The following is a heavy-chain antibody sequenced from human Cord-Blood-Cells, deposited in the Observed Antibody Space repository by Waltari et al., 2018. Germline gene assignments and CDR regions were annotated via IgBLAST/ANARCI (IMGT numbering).Heavy chain of an antibody. J-gene: IGHJ4*02. D-gene: IGHD1-1*01. V-gene: IGHV3-15*01. CDR2: IKSKTDGGTT. CDR3: TTRVSGMDPFDY. Sequence: EVQLVESGGGLVKPGGSLRLSCAASGFTFSNAWMSWVRQAPGKGLEWVGRIKSKTDGGTTDYAAPVKGRFTISRDDSKNTLYLQMNSLKTEDTAVYYCTTRVSGMDPFDYWGQGTLVTVSS. CDR1: GFTFSNAW.